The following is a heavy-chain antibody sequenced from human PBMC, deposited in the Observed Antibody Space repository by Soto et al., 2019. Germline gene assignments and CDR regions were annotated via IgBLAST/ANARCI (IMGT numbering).Heavy chain of an antibody. D-gene: IGHD3-22*01. J-gene: IGHJ4*02. V-gene: IGHV4-31*03. CDR1: GGSISSGGYY. Sequence: SETLSLTCTVSGGSISSGGYYWSWIRQHPGKGLEWIGYIYYSGSTYYNPSLKSRVTISVDTSKNQFSLKLSSVTAADTAVYYCARGDYYDSSGLDYWGQGTLVTVSS. CDR3: ARGDYYDSSGLDY. CDR2: IYYSGST.